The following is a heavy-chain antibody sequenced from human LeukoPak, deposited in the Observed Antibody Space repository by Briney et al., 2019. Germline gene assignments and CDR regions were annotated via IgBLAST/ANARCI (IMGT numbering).Heavy chain of an antibody. J-gene: IGHJ6*02. CDR2: IKQDGSEK. CDR1: GFTFSSYW. V-gene: IGHV3-7*01. D-gene: IGHD3-16*01. Sequence: PGGSLRLSCAASGFTFSSYWMSWVRQAPGKGLEWVANIKQDGSEKDYVDSVKGRFTISRDNARESLYLQMSSLRAEDTAVYYCATYTHWVAGDVWGHGTTVTVSS. CDR3: ATYTHWVAGDV.